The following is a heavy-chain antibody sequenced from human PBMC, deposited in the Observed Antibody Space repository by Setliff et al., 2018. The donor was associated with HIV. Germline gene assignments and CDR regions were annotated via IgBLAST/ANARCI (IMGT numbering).Heavy chain of an antibody. Sequence: KPSETLSLTCTVSGGSMSSSSYYWGWIRQPPGKGLEWIGSIYYSGSTYYNPSLKSRVTISVDTSKNQFSLKLSSVTAADTAVFYCARGSQWELLPYFDYWGQGTLVTVS. CDR1: GGSMSSSSYY. CDR3: ARGSQWELLPYFDY. CDR2: IYYSGST. J-gene: IGHJ4*02. D-gene: IGHD1-26*01. V-gene: IGHV4-39*07.